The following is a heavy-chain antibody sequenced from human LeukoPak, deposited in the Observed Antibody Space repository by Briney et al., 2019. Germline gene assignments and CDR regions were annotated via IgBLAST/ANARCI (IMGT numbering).Heavy chain of an antibody. CDR3: GRHVYSSSWTRPAFDI. J-gene: IGHJ3*02. CDR2: ISYTGIT. V-gene: IGHV4-59*08. CDR1: GGSIGGYS. D-gene: IGHD6-13*01. Sequence: SETLSLTCSVSGGSIGGYSWTWVRQPPGNRLEYIGYISYTGITDYNPSLKSRVTISVDTSKNQFSLKLSSVTAADTAVYYCGRHVYSSSWTRPAFDIWGQGTMVTVSS.